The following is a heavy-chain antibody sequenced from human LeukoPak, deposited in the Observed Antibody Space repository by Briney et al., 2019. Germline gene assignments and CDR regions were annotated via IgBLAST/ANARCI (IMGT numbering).Heavy chain of an antibody. Sequence: SETLSLTCTVSSGSISSSSYCWGWIRQPPGKELEWIGSIYYSGSTYYNPSLKSRITISVDTSKNLISLKLSSVTAADTAVYYCARHGYSSGCFGYWGQGTLVTVSS. CDR3: ARHGYSSGCFGY. CDR2: IYYSGST. CDR1: SGSISSSSYC. J-gene: IGHJ4*02. D-gene: IGHD6-19*01. V-gene: IGHV4-39*01.